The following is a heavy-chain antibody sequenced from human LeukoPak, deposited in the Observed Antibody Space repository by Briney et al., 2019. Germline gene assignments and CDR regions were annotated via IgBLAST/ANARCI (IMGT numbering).Heavy chain of an antibody. Sequence: SGPTLVKPTQTLTLTCTFSGFSLSTSGVGVGWIRQPPGKALEWLALIYWDDDKRYSPSLKSRLTITKDTSKNQVVLTMTNMDPVDTATYYCAHKGATVTTWSDYFDYWGQGTLATVSS. CDR3: AHKGATVTTWSDYFDY. V-gene: IGHV2-5*02. CDR2: IYWDDDK. CDR1: GFSLSTSGVG. J-gene: IGHJ4*02. D-gene: IGHD4-17*01.